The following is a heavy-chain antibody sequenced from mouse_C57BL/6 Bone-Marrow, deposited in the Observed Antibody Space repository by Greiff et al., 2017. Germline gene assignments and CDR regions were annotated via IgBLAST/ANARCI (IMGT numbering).Heavy chain of an antibody. CDR1: GYTFTDYT. CDR3: ARCIYGNYEFAY. Sequence: VQLQQSDAELVKPGASVKISCKVSGYTFTDYTIHWMKQRPEQGLEWIGDIYPRDGSTKYNEKFKGKATLTADKSSSTAYMQLNSLTSEDSAVYFGARCIYGNYEFAYWGQGTLVTVSA. V-gene: IGHV1-78*01. J-gene: IGHJ3*01. CDR2: IYPRDGST. D-gene: IGHD2-1*01.